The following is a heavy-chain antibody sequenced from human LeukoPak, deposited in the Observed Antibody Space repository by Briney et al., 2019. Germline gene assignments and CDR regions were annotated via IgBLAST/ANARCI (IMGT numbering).Heavy chain of an antibody. Sequence: GGSLRLSCAASGFSLSRQAMHWARQAPGKGREWVSTTRARRSSTYHADSVEGRFTIYRHNSKTTFYLQTNSLRAEDTAAYYFAKGGYCSSSSCYYGWFEPWGQGTLVTVSS. D-gene: IGHD2-2*01. CDR2: TRARRSST. CDR1: GFSLSRQA. V-gene: IGHV3-23*01. CDR3: AKGGYCSSSSCYYGWFEP. J-gene: IGHJ5*02.